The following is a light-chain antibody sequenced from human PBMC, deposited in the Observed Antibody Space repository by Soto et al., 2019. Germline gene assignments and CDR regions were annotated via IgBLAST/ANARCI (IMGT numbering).Light chain of an antibody. CDR2: GAS. CDR1: QSVSSY. V-gene: IGKV3-20*01. CDR3: HQYDNAPQT. J-gene: IGKJ2*01. Sequence: EIVLTQSPGTLSLSPGERATLSCRASQSVSSYLAWYQQKPGQAPRVLIYGASKRATGIPDRFSGSGSGTDFSLTISRLEPEDFAVYYCHQYDNAPQTYGQGTKVDIK.